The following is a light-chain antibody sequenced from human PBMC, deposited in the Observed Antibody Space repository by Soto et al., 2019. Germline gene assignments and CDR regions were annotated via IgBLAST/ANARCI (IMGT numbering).Light chain of an antibody. CDR2: DAS. J-gene: IGKJ2*01. CDR1: QDISNY. CDR3: QQYDIPPWT. Sequence: DIQMTQSPSSLSASVGDRVTITCQASQDISNYLNWYQQKPGKAPKLLIYDASNLETGVPSRFSGSGSGTDFTFTISSLQPEDIATYYCQQYDIPPWTFGQGTKLEIK. V-gene: IGKV1-33*01.